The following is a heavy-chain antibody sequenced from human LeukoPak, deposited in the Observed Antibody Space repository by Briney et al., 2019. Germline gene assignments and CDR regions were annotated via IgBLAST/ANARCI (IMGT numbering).Heavy chain of an antibody. CDR3: AREAQAVAGRNYYYGMDV. V-gene: IGHV1-18*01. Sequence: ASVKVSCKASGYTFTSYGISWVRQAPGQGLERMGWISAYNGNTNYAQKLQGRVTMTTDTSTSTAYMELRSLRSDDTAVYYCAREAQAVAGRNYYYGMDVWGQGTTVTVSS. CDR2: ISAYNGNT. J-gene: IGHJ6*02. D-gene: IGHD6-19*01. CDR1: GYTFTSYG.